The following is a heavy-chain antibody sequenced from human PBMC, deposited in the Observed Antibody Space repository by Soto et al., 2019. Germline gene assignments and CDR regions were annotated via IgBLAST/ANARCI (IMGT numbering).Heavy chain of an antibody. CDR3: ARDAISMVRGTNNWFDP. V-gene: IGHV3-23*01. D-gene: IGHD3-10*01. J-gene: IGHJ5*02. CDR1: GFTFSNYA. CDR2: ISGGDIST. Sequence: EVQLLESGGGLVQPGGSLTLSCAASGFTFSNYAMSWVRQAPGKGLEWVSAISGGDISTYYADSVRGRFTISRDNSRNTLYLRMNRLRAEDTAVYYCARDAISMVRGTNNWFDPWGQGTLVTVSS.